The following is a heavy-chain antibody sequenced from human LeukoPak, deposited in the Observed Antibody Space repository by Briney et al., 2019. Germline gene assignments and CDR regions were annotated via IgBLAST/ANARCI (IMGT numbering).Heavy chain of an antibody. CDR1: GYTFTDHG. D-gene: IGHD1-26*01. V-gene: IGHV1-18*01. J-gene: IGHJ4*02. CDR3: ARGGRWESHTDY. CDR2: ISAYNGNT. Sequence: ASVKVSCKASGYTFTDHGITWVRQTPTQGLQWMGWISAYNGNTNYAQDIQGRATMTTDTSTTTAYMELRNLRSDDTAVYYCARGGRWESHTDYWGQGTLVTVSS.